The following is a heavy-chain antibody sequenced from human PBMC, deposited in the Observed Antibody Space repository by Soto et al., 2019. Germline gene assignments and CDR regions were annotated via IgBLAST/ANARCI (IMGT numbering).Heavy chain of an antibody. CDR2: IGPSSGNT. Sequence: QVQLLQSGGQVKKPGASVKVSCKDSGYTFTSYTISWVRQAPGQGLEWVGWIGPSSGNTDSARNIQCRDNMTTDTSTSTAYMEWRSLRADDTAVSYCARETGYVFDYWGQGTLVTVSS. D-gene: IGHD3-9*01. J-gene: IGHJ4*02. CDR1: GYTFTSYT. V-gene: IGHV1-18*01. CDR3: ARETGYVFDY.